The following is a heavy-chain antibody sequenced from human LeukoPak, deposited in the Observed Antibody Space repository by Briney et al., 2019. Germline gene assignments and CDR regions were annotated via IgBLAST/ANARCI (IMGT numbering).Heavy chain of an antibody. CDR2: IIPIFGTA. Sequence: SVKVSCKASGGIFSSYAISWVRQAPGQGLEWMGGIIPIFGTANYAQKFQGRVTITADESTSTAHMELSSLRSEDTAVYYCAREGIAAAGTQYDYWGQGTLVTVSS. V-gene: IGHV1-69*13. D-gene: IGHD6-13*01. CDR3: AREGIAAAGTQYDY. J-gene: IGHJ4*02. CDR1: GGIFSSYA.